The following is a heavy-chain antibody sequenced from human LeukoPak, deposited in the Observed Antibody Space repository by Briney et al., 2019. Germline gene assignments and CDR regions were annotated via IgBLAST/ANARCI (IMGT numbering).Heavy chain of an antibody. CDR3: ARLVPAARRHKNDY. CDR1: GGSFSGYY. V-gene: IGHV4-34*01. Sequence: PSETLSLTCAVYGGSFSGYYWSWIRQPPGKGLEWIGEINHSGSTNYNPSLKSRVTISVDTSKNQFSLKLSSVTAADTAVYYCARLVPAARRHKNDYWGQGTLVTVSS. D-gene: IGHD2-2*01. J-gene: IGHJ4*02. CDR2: INHSGST.